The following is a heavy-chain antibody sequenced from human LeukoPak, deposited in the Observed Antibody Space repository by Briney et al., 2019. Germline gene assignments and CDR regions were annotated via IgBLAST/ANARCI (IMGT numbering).Heavy chain of an antibody. V-gene: IGHV4-61*01. CDR2: IYYSGST. CDR1: GGSISSGSYY. CDR3: ARAVYGDFWSGYYPSAFDI. D-gene: IGHD3-3*01. J-gene: IGHJ3*02. Sequence: KASQTLSLTCTVSGGSISSGSYYWSWIRQPPGKGLEWIGYIYYSGSTNYNPSLKSRVTISVDTSKNQFSLKPSSVTAADTAVYYCARAVYGDFWSGYYPSAFDIWGQGTVVTVSS.